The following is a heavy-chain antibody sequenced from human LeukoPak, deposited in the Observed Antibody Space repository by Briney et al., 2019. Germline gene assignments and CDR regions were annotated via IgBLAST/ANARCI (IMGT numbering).Heavy chain of an antibody. CDR3: ARSLAAADAY. CDR1: GGSISSSSYY. V-gene: IGHV4-39*01. Sequence: SETLSLTCTVSGGSISSSSYYWGWIRQPPGKGLEWIGSIYYSGSTYYNPSLKSRVTISVDTSKNQFSLKLSSVTAADTAVYYCARSLAAADAYWGQGTLVTVSS. J-gene: IGHJ4*02. D-gene: IGHD6-13*01. CDR2: IYYSGST.